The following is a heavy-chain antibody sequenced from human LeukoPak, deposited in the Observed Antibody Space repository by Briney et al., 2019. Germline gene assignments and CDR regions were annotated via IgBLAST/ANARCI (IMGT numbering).Heavy chain of an antibody. CDR2: IRHDGMNA. Sequence: QPGGSLRLSCAASGLHFSGTAMSWVRQAPGKGLEWVSAIRHDGMNAYYADSVKGRFTISRDNSKKTVSLEMSSLTAADTGVYYCAKDGAQYSSGPECDPRGQGALVTVSP. CDR1: GLHFSGTA. V-gene: IGHV3-23*01. D-gene: IGHD6-19*01. J-gene: IGHJ5*02. CDR3: AKDGAQYSSGPECDP.